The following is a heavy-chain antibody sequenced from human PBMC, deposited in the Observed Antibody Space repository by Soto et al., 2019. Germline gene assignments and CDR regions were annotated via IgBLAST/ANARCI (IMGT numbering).Heavy chain of an antibody. V-gene: IGHV3-21*01. D-gene: IGHD5-12*01. CDR3: ARAASSGGGYEYYYYYMDV. CDR2: ISSSSSYI. CDR1: GFSFSSYS. J-gene: IGHJ6*03. Sequence: PGVSMRLSCAASGFSFSSYSMNWVRQAPGKGLEWVSSISSSSSYIYYADSVKGRFTISRDNAKNSLYLQMNSLRAEDTAVYYCARAASSGGGYEYYYYYMDVWGKGTTVTVSS.